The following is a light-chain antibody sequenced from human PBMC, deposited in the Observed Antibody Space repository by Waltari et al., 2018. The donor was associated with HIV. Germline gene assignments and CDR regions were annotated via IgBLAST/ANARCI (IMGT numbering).Light chain of an antibody. V-gene: IGLV3-27*01. CDR3: FSAADNNLGV. Sequence: SYELTQPSSVSVSPGQTARITCSGDGLAKRYVRWFQQKPGQAPVVVIYKDIERPSGIPERFAGSSSGTTVTLTSSGAQVEDEADYYCFSAADNNLGVFGGGTKVTVL. CDR1: GLAKRY. J-gene: IGLJ3*02. CDR2: KDI.